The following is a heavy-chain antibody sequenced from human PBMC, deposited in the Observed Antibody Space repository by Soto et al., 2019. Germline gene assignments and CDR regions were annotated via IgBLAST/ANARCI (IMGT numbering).Heavy chain of an antibody. CDR1: GFTFSSYA. Sequence: LRLSCAASGFTFSSYAMSWVRQAPGKGLEWVSAISGSGGSTYYADSVKGRFTISRDNSKNTLYLQMNSLRAEDTAVYYCAKETGSRYYYGSGTSPFSYYGMDVWGQGTTVTVSS. CDR2: ISGSGGST. J-gene: IGHJ6*02. CDR3: AKETGSRYYYGSGTSPFSYYGMDV. V-gene: IGHV3-23*01. D-gene: IGHD3-10*01.